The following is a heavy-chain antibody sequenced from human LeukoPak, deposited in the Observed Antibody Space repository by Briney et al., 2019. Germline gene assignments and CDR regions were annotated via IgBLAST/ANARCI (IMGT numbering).Heavy chain of an antibody. CDR1: GYTFTSYY. Sequence: ASVKVSCKASGYTFTSYYMHWVRQAPGQGLEWMGIINPSGGSTSYAQKFQGRVTMTRDTSTSTVYMELSSLRSEDTAVYYCAKASAVVAATPTPTDYWGQGTLVTVSS. CDR3: AKASAVVAATPTPTDY. J-gene: IGHJ4*02. V-gene: IGHV1-46*01. CDR2: INPSGGST. D-gene: IGHD2-15*01.